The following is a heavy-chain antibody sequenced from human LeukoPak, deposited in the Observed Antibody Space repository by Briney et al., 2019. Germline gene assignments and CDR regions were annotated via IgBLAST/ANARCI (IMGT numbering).Heavy chain of an antibody. CDR3: ARALDTAMALFDY. V-gene: IGHV4-34*01. J-gene: IGHJ4*02. CDR2: INHSGST. D-gene: IGHD5-18*01. Sequence: PSETLSLTCAVYGGSFSGYYWSWIRQPPGKGLEWIGEINHSGSTNYNPSLKSRVTISVDTSKNQFSLKLSSVTAADTAVYYCARALDTAMALFDYWGQGTLVTVSS. CDR1: GGSFSGYY.